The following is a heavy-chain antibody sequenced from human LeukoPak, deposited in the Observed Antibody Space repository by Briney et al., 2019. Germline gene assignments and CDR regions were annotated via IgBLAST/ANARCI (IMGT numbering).Heavy chain of an antibody. CDR2: INQDGSEK. CDR3: ARGYSSAWDRAFDI. D-gene: IGHD6-19*01. J-gene: IGHJ3*02. Sequence: GGSLRLSCAASGLTFSTYWMSWVRQAPGKGLEWVANINQDGSEKYFVDSVKGRFTISRDNAKNSLYLQMNSLRAEDTAVYYCARGYSSAWDRAFDIWGQGTMVTVSS. V-gene: IGHV3-7*01. CDR1: GLTFSTYW.